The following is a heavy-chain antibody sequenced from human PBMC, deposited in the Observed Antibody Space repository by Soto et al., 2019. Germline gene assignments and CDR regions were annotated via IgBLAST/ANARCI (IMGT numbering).Heavy chain of an antibody. J-gene: IGHJ5*02. Sequence: PSETLSLTCTVSGGSISCSSYYWGWIRQPPGKGLEWIGSIYYSGSTYYNPSLKSRVTISVDTSKNQFSLKLSSVTAADTAVYYCASPKIAFYNWFDPWGQGTLVTSPQ. CDR3: ASPKIAFYNWFDP. CDR2: IYYSGST. V-gene: IGHV4-39*01. CDR1: GGSISCSSYY. D-gene: IGHD3-3*02.